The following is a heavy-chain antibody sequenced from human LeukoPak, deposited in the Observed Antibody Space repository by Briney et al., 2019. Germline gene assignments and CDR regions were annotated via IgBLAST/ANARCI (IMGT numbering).Heavy chain of an antibody. CDR1: GFTFSSYA. V-gene: IGHV3-23*01. CDR2: ISGSGGST. CDR3: ARPRGYDILTGGFDY. D-gene: IGHD3-9*01. Sequence: GGSLRLSCAASGFTFSSYAMSWVRQAPGKGLEWVSAISGSGGSTYYADSVKRRFTISRDNSKNTLYLQMNGLRAEDTAVYYCARPRGYDILTGGFDYWGQGTLVTVSS. J-gene: IGHJ4*02.